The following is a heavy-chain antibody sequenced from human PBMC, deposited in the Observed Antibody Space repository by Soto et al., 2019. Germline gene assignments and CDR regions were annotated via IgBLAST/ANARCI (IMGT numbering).Heavy chain of an antibody. CDR2: ISPYNGNT. Sequence: ASVKVSCKTSGYTFTTYGVSWVRQAPGQGLEWMGWISPYNGNTNYAQRLQGRVTLTTDTSTNTAYMELRSLRSDDTALYYCAREDGYCSGGSCHSGGWLEPWGQGTLVTVPQ. CDR1: GYTFTTYG. V-gene: IGHV1-18*01. D-gene: IGHD2-15*01. CDR3: AREDGYCSGGSCHSGGWLEP. J-gene: IGHJ5*02.